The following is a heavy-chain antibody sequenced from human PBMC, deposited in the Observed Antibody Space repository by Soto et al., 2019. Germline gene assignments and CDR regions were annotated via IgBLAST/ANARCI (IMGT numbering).Heavy chain of an antibody. J-gene: IGHJ5*02. CDR2: IYYSGTT. CDR1: GGSISGDGSY. D-gene: IGHD2-15*01. CDR3: ARETKTYCSGGSCIWFDP. Sequence: QLQESGPGLVKTSETLSLTCSVSGGSISGDGSYWAWIRQYPGKGLEWIGYIYYSGTTYYNPSLRSRASISVDTSKSQFSLRLDSVNAADTAIYYCARETKTYCSGGSCIWFDPWGQGILVAVSS. V-gene: IGHV4-31*03.